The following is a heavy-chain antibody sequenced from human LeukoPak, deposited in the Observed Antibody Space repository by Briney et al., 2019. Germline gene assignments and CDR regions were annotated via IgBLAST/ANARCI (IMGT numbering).Heavy chain of an antibody. D-gene: IGHD6-13*01. Sequence: SETLSLTCTVSGGSISSYYWSWIRQPAGKGLEWIGRIYTSGSTNYNPSLKSRVTMSVDASKNQFSLKLSSVTAADTAVYYCARNFGYSSSWYSFDYWGQGTLVTVSS. CDR3: ARNFGYSSSWYSFDY. J-gene: IGHJ4*02. CDR2: IYTSGST. CDR1: GGSISSYY. V-gene: IGHV4-4*07.